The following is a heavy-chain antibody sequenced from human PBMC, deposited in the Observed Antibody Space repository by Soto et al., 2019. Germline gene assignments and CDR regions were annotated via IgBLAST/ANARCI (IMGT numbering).Heavy chain of an antibody. D-gene: IGHD3-22*01. Sequence: SETLSLTCNVSGGSISNSNYYWGWIRQPPGKGLEWIGSIYYTGSTYYNPSLKSRVTISVDTSKNQFSLKLDSVTATDTAVYVCERHSIWLLLSDYWGQGSLVTVSS. J-gene: IGHJ4*02. CDR2: IYYTGST. CDR1: GGSISNSNYY. CDR3: ERHSIWLLLSDY. V-gene: IGHV4-39*01.